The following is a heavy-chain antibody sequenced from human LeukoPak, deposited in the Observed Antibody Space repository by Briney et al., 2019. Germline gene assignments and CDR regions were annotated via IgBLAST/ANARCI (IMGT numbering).Heavy chain of an antibody. CDR3: ARGAYGDK. D-gene: IGHD4-17*01. CDR2: ISTQSGNT. J-gene: IGHJ4*02. CDR1: GYTLTSYG. Sequence: GASVTVSFVASGYTLTSYGINWMRQAPGQGLEWMGWISTQSGNTNYAQKVQGRLTFTTDRSTNTAYMELRSLRSDDTAVYYCARGAYGDKWGQGTMVTVSS. V-gene: IGHV1-18*01.